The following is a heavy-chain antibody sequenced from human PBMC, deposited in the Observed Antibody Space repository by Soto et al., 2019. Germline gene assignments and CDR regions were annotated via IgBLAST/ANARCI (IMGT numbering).Heavy chain of an antibody. CDR1: GGSISSGAHY. Sequence: QVQLQESGPGLVKPSQTLSLTCTVSGGSISSGAHYWSWIRQLPGKGLEWIGNIYYSGSNYYNPSLQSRVTISVDTSNTQFSLNLSSVTAADTAIYYCARDRYGVPRGDYFDSWGQGILVTVSS. V-gene: IGHV4-31*03. D-gene: IGHD4-17*01. CDR3: ARDRYGVPRGDYFDS. J-gene: IGHJ4*02. CDR2: IYYSGSN.